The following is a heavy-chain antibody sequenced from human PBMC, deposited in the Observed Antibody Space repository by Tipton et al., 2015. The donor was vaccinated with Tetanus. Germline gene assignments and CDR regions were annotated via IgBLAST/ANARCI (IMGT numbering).Heavy chain of an antibody. Sequence: GLVKPSQTLSLTCAISGDSVSSNSAARNWIRQSPSRGLEWLGRTYYRSKWYNDYAVSVKSRITINPDTSKNQFSLQLNSVTPEDTTVYYCARYSSSSLGGGYYYYGMDVWGQGTTVTVSS. D-gene: IGHD6-6*01. V-gene: IGHV6-1*01. J-gene: IGHJ6*02. CDR1: GDSVSSNSAA. CDR3: ARYSSSSLGGGYYYYGMDV. CDR2: TYYRSKWYN.